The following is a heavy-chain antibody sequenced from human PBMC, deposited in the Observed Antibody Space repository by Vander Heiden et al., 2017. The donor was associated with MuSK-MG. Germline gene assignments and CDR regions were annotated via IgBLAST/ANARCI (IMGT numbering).Heavy chain of an antibody. Sequence: EVQLVQSGAEVKNPGESLKISCKGSGYSFTTYWIGWVRQMPGKGLEWMGIIYPGDSDTRYSPSFQGQVTISADKSISTAYLQWSSLKASDTAMYYCARHITTVTTYYYYGMDVWGQGTTVTVSS. J-gene: IGHJ6*02. CDR2: IYPGDSDT. CDR1: GYSFTTYW. D-gene: IGHD4-17*01. V-gene: IGHV5-51*01. CDR3: ARHITTVTTYYYYGMDV.